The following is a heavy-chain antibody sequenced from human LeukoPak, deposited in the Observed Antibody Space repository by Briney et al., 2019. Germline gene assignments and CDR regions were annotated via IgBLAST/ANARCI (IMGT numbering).Heavy chain of an antibody. CDR1: GGTFSSYA. J-gene: IGHJ4*02. D-gene: IGHD6-6*01. CDR2: IIPIFGTA. CDR3: ASASIAARPGPLFDY. V-gene: IGHV1-69*05. Sequence: SVKVSCKASGGTFSSYAISWVRQAPGQGLEWMGRIIPIFGTANYSQKFQGRVTITTDESTSTAYMELSSLRSEDTAVYYCASASIAARPGPLFDYWGQGTLVTVSS.